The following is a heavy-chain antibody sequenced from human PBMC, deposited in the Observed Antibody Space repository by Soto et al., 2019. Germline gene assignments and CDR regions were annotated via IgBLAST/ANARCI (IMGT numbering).Heavy chain of an antibody. V-gene: IGHV3-23*01. J-gene: IGHJ4*02. CDR3: AKLRAKSHIAVPFDY. CDR2: ITGSGGST. D-gene: IGHD6-19*01. CDR1: GFSFSNAA. Sequence: PGGSLRLSCAASGFSFSNAALSWVRQAPGKGLEWVSAITGSGGSTYYADSVKGRFTISRDNSKNTLFLQMNSLRAEDTAVYFCAKLRAKSHIAVPFDYWGQGTLVTVSS.